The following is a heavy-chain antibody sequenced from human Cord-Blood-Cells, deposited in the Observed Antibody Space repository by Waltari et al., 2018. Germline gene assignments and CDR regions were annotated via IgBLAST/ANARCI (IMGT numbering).Heavy chain of an antibody. V-gene: IGHV4-59*01. Sequence: QVQLQESGPGLVKPSETLSLTCTVSGGSISSYYWSWIRQPPGKGLEWIGYIYYSGSTTYHPSLKSRVTISVDTSKNQFSLKLSSVTAADTAVYYCASQYSGSYYFDYWGQGTLVTVSS. D-gene: IGHD1-26*01. J-gene: IGHJ4*02. CDR2: IYYSGST. CDR3: ASQYSGSYYFDY. CDR1: GGSISSYY.